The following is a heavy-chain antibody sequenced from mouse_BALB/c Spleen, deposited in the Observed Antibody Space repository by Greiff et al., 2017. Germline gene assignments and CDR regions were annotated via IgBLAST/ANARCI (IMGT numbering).Heavy chain of an antibody. CDR2: INPSTGYT. V-gene: IGHV1-7*01. CDR3: ARGLLEAD. D-gene: IGHD2-3*01. J-gene: IGHJ3*01. CDR1: GYTFTSYW. Sequence: VQLQQSGAELAKPGASVKMSCKASGYTFTSYWMHWVKQRPGQGLEWIGYINPSTGYTEYNQKFKDKATLTADKSSSTAYMQLSSLTSEDSAVYYCARGLLEADWGQGTLVTVSA.